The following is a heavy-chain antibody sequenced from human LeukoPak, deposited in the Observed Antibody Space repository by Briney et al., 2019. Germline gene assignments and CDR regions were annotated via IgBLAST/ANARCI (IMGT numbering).Heavy chain of an antibody. V-gene: IGHV3-74*01. CDR2: INTDGSTT. J-gene: IGHJ6*02. Sequence: GGSLRLSCAASGFTFSSHWMHWVRHAPGKGLVWVSIINTDGSTTRYADSVEGRFTISRDNARNTLYLEMNSPRVEDTAVYFCARDTSRTMDVWGQGTTVTV. CDR3: ARDTSRTMDV. CDR1: GFTFSSHW.